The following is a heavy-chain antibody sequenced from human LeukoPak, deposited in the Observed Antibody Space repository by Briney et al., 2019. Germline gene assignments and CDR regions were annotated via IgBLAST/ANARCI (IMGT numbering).Heavy chain of an antibody. D-gene: IGHD2-8*01. V-gene: IGHV3-30*02. CDR3: AKDRYCTNGVCYRGLQGY. CDR1: GFTFSSYG. CDR2: IRYDGSNK. J-gene: IGHJ4*02. Sequence: GGSLRLSCAASGFTFSSYGMHWARQAPGKGLEWVAFIRYDGSNKYYADSVKGRFTISRDNSKNTLYLQMNSLRAEDTAVYYCAKDRYCTNGVCYRGLQGYWGQGTLVTVSS.